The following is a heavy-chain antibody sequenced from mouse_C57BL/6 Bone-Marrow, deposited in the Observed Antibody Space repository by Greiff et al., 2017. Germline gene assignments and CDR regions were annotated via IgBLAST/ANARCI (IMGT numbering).Heavy chain of an antibody. Sequence: EVKLQESGAELVRPGASVKLSCTASGFNIKDDYMHWVKQRTEQGLEWIGWIDPENGDTEYASKFQGKATITADTSSNTAYLQLSSLTSEETAFYYFTFYSNYYFDYGGQGTTLTVSS. CDR1: GFNIKDDY. CDR2: IDPENGDT. V-gene: IGHV14-4*01. D-gene: IGHD2-5*01. CDR3: TFYSNYYFDY. J-gene: IGHJ2*01.